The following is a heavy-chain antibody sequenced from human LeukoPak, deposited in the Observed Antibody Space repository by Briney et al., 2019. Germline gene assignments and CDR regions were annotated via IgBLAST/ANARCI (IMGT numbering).Heavy chain of an antibody. Sequence: GGSLRLSCAASGFTFSSYAMHWVRQAPGKGLEWVAVISYDGSNKYYADSVKGRFTISRDNSKNTLYLQMNSLRAEDTAVYYCARDPRRWIVVVVAATPSPRFYYFDYWGQGTLVTVSS. J-gene: IGHJ4*02. CDR2: ISYDGSNK. D-gene: IGHD2-15*01. CDR3: ARDPRRWIVVVVAATPSPRFYYFDY. V-gene: IGHV3-30-3*01. CDR1: GFTFSSYA.